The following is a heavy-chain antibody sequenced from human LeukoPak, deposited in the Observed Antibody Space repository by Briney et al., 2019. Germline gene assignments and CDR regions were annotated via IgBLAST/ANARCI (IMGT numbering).Heavy chain of an antibody. CDR3: ARDSYCSSTSCYHSWFDP. D-gene: IGHD2-2*01. V-gene: IGHV1-8*01. CDR2: MNPNSGDI. CDR1: GYTFTSYD. J-gene: IGHJ5*02. Sequence: ASVKVSCKASGYTFTSYDINWVRQATGQGLEWMGWMNPNSGDIGYAQKFQGRVTMTRNTSIRTAYMELSSLRSEDTAVYYCARDSYCSSTSCYHSWFDPWGQGTLVTVSS.